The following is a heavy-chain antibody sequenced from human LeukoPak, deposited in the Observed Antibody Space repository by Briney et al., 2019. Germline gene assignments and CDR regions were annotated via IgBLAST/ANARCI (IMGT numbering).Heavy chain of an antibody. D-gene: IGHD2-15*01. V-gene: IGHV3-66*02. J-gene: IGHJ4*02. CDR3: AKGGGSFSAYYFDY. CDR1: GFTVSSNY. Sequence: PGGSLRLSCAASGFTVSSNYMSWVRQAPGKGLEWVSVIYSGGSTYYADSVKGRLTISRDNSKNTLYLQMNSLRAEDTAVYYCAKGGGSFSAYYFDYWGQGTLVTVSS. CDR2: IYSGGST.